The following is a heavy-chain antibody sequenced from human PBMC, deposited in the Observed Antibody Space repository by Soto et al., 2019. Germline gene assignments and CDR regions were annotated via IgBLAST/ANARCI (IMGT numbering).Heavy chain of an antibody. CDR2: FDPEDGET. V-gene: IGHV1-24*01. CDR3: ATTPYLLRLVYFDY. Sequence: ASVKVSCKVSGYTLTELSMHWVRQAPGKGLEWMGGFDPEDGETIYAQKFQGRVTMTEDTSTDTAYMELSSLRSEDTAVYYCATTPYLLRLVYFDYWGQGTLVTVSS. CDR1: GYTLTELS. J-gene: IGHJ4*02. D-gene: IGHD3-9*01.